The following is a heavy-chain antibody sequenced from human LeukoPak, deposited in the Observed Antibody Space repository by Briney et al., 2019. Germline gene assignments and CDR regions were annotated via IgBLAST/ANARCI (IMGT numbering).Heavy chain of an antibody. J-gene: IGHJ4*02. CDR2: ISGSGGST. CDR1: GFTFSSYA. V-gene: IGHV3-23*01. D-gene: IGHD3-22*01. Sequence: PGGSPRLSCAASGFTFSSYAMSWVRQAPGKGLEWVSAISGSGGSTYYADSVKGRFTISRDNSKNTLYLQMNSLRAEDTAVYYCAKDRVSVYYYDSSGYYYFDYWGQGTLVTVSS. CDR3: AKDRVSVYYYDSSGYYYFDY.